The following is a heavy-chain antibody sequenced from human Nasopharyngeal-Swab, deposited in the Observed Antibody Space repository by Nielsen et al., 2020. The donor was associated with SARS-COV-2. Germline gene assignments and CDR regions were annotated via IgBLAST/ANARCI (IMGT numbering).Heavy chain of an antibody. D-gene: IGHD3-22*01. CDR1: GFSFSDHY. CDR3: TTDQGSGYGS. CDR2: TRNKANSYTT. Sequence: GESLKISCAASGFSFSDHYMDWVRQAPGKGLEWVGRTRNKANSYTTEYAASVKGRFTISRDDSKNSLYLQMNGLKTEDTAVYYCTTDQGSGYGSWGQGTLVTVSS. V-gene: IGHV3-72*01. J-gene: IGHJ5*02.